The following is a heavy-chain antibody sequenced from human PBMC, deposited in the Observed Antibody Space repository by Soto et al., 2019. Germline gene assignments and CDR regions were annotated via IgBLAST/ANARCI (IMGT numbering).Heavy chain of an antibody. CDR2: IIPIFGTA. CDR3: GRGVLLWFGEFSWLDP. D-gene: IGHD3-10*01. Sequence: RASVQASFPASGGTFSSYAIIWVRHAAGQGLEWMGGIIPIFGTANDAQKFQGRVTIAAEESTSTAYMELSSLGSEDTGVYNCGRGVLLWFGEFSWLDPWGQGTRVTVAA. V-gene: IGHV1-69*01. J-gene: IGHJ5*02. CDR1: GGTFSSYA.